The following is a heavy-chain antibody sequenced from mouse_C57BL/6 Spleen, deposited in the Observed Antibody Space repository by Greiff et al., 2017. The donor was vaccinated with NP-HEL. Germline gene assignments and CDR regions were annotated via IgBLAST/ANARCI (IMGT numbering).Heavy chain of an antibody. CDR2: INPGSGGT. CDR1: GYAFTNYL. CDR3: ARWSGTYAMDY. J-gene: IGHJ4*01. V-gene: IGHV1-54*01. D-gene: IGHD4-1*01. Sequence: VQLQQSGAELVRPGTSVKVSCKASGYAFTNYLIEWVKQRPGQGLEWIGVINPGSGGTNYNEKFKGKATLTADKSSSTAYMQLSSLTSEDSAVYFCARWSGTYAMDYWGQGTSVTVSS.